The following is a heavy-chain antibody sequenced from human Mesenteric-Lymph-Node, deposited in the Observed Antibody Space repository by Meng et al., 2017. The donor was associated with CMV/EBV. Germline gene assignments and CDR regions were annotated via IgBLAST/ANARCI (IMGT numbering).Heavy chain of an antibody. CDR3: ARVTRYSYGNFDY. V-gene: IGHV3-74*01. J-gene: IGHJ4*02. CDR2: INSDGSST. Sequence: ESLKISCAASGFTFSSYWMHWVRQAPGKGLVWVSRINSDGSSTSYADSVKGRFTISRDNAKNTLYLQMNSLRAEDTAVYYCARVTRYSYGNFDYWGQGTLVTVSS. D-gene: IGHD5-18*01. CDR1: GFTFSSYW.